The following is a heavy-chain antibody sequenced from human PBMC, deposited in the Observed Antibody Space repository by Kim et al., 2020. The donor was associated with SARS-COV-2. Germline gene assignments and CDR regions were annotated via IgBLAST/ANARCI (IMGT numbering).Heavy chain of an antibody. V-gene: IGHV3-30*04. D-gene: IGHD3-9*01. CDR1: GFTFSSYA. Sequence: GGSLRLSCAASGFTFSSYAMHWVRQAPGKGLEWVAVISYDGSNKYYADSVKGRFTISRDNSKNTLYLQMNSLRAEDTAVYYCARDLGGYGYFDWLTSYPYSSGMYVWGQGTTVTVSS. CDR2: ISYDGSNK. CDR3: ARDLGGYGYFDWLTSYPYSSGMYV. J-gene: IGHJ6*02.